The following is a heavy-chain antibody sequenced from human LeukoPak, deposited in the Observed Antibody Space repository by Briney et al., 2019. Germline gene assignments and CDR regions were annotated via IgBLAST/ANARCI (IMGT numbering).Heavy chain of an antibody. CDR3: AKEDSSSWSPNTDAFDI. Sequence: GGSLRLSCAASRFTFDDYIMHWVRQAPGKGLEWVSLISWDGETTYYADSVKGRFTTSRDNSKNTLYLQMNSLRAEDTAVYYCAKEDSSSWSPNTDAFDIWGQGTMVTVSS. D-gene: IGHD6-13*01. CDR1: RFTFDDYI. J-gene: IGHJ3*02. V-gene: IGHV3-43*01. CDR2: ISWDGETT.